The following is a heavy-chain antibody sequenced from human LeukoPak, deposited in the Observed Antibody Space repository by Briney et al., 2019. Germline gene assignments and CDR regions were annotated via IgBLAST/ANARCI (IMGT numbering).Heavy chain of an antibody. CDR3: AREGWWFDF. CDR2: TYYRSQWYV. CDR1: GDSVSSNRAA. V-gene: IGHV6-1*01. Sequence: SQTLPLTCAISGDSVSSNRAAWHWLRQSPSRGLEWLGRTYYRSQWYVDYASSVKSRIILTPDTSKNQFSLQLNSVTPEDTAVYYCAREGWWFDFWGQGTLVTVFS. J-gene: IGHJ4*02. D-gene: IGHD2-15*01.